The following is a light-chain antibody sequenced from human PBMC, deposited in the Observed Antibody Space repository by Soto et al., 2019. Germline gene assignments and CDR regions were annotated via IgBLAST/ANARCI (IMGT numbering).Light chain of an antibody. V-gene: IGKV1-5*03. CDR1: QSISSW. CDR3: QQYNGYRWT. Sequence: DIQMTQSPSTLSASVGDRITITCRAGQSISSWLAWYQQKPGKARKLLIYKASSLESGVPSRFSGSGSGTEFTLTISSLQPDDFATYYCQQYNGYRWTFGQGTKVEIK. J-gene: IGKJ1*01. CDR2: KAS.